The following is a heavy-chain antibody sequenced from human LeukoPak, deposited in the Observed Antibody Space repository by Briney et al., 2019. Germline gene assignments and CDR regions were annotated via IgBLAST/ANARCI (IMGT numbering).Heavy chain of an antibody. V-gene: IGHV4-4*07. CDR2: IYSSGST. Sequence: ASETLSLTCTVSGGSISSYYWSWIRQPAGKGLEWIGRIYSSGSTNYNPSLKSRVTISLDPSKNQFSLKLSSVTAADTAVYYCARQYSDILTGYHRGELYWYFDLWGRGTLVTVSS. D-gene: IGHD3-9*01. CDR3: ARQYSDILTGYHRGELYWYFDL. J-gene: IGHJ2*01. CDR1: GGSISSYY.